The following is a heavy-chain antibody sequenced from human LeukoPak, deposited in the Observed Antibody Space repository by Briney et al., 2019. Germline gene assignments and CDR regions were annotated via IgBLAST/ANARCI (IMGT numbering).Heavy chain of an antibody. D-gene: IGHD1-1*01. CDR2: ISAYNGNT. J-gene: IGHJ1*01. CDR3: ARAWSDSWRQTEYFQL. CDR1: GYTFTRYG. V-gene: IGHV1-18*01. Sequence: ASVKVSCKASGYTFTRYGISWVRQAPGQGLEWMGWISAYNGNTNYAQKLQGRVTMTRDTSISTAYMELNSLRSEDTAVYYCARAWSDSWRQTEYFQLWGQGTLVTVSS.